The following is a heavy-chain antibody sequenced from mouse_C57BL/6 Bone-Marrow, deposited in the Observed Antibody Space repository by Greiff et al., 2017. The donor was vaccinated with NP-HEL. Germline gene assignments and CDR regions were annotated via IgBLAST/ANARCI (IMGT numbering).Heavy chain of an antibody. J-gene: IGHJ4*01. Sequence: EVKLVESGGDLVKPGGSLKLSCAASGFTFSSYGMSWVRQTPDKRLEWVATISSGGSYTYYPDSVKGRFTISRDNAKNTLYLQMSSLKSEDTAMYYCARHGSGYNYAMDYWGQGTSVTVSS. V-gene: IGHV5-6*01. D-gene: IGHD1-3*01. CDR3: ARHGSGYNYAMDY. CDR2: ISSGGSYT. CDR1: GFTFSSYG.